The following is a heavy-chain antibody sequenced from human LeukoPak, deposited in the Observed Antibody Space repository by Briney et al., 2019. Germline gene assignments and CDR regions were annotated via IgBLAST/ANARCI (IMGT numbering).Heavy chain of an antibody. CDR1: GYTFTSYG. J-gene: IGHJ5*02. Sequence: ASVKVSCKASGYTFTSYGISWVRQAPGQGLEWMGWISAYNGNTNYAQMLQGRVTMTTDTSTSTAYVELRSLRSDDTAVYYCARGDTGEYYYDSSGYSFDPWGQGTLVTVSS. V-gene: IGHV1-18*01. CDR3: ARGDTGEYYYDSSGYSFDP. D-gene: IGHD3-22*01. CDR2: ISAYNGNT.